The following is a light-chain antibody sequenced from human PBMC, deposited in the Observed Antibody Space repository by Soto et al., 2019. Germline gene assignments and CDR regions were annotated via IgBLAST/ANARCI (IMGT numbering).Light chain of an antibody. CDR3: QQYGSSGT. Sequence: EIVLTQSPCTLSLSPGERATLNCGASQSVRSSYLAWYQQKPGQAPRLLIYGASNRATGIPDRFSGSGSGTDFTLTISRLEPEDFAVYYCQQYGSSGTFGQGTKVDIK. CDR2: GAS. J-gene: IGKJ1*01. V-gene: IGKV3-20*01. CDR1: QSVRSSY.